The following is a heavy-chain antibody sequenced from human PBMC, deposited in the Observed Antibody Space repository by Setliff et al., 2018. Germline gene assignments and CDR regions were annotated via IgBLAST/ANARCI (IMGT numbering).Heavy chain of an antibody. Sequence: PSETQSLTCTVSGGSFDSDSHYWSWMRQPPGKGLEWIGHIFKSGTNFHPSFRSRVSMSVDTSKSQFSLELTSVTAADTALYYCARDHFGVAGDSWGPGTLVTVSS. CDR3: ARDHFGVAGDS. CDR2: IFKSGT. J-gene: IGHJ4*02. V-gene: IGHV4-61*09. D-gene: IGHD3-3*01. CDR1: GGSFDSDSHY.